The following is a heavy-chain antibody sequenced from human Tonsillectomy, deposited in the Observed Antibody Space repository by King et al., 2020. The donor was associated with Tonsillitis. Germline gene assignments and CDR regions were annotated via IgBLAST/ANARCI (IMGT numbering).Heavy chain of an antibody. CDR1: GFTFSSYW. CDR3: ARAVSPNYGSGSLDY. V-gene: IGHV3-7*01. D-gene: IGHD3-10*01. Sequence: VQLVESGGGLVQPGGSLRLSCAASGFTFSSYWMSWVRQAPRKGLEWVANIKRDGSEKYYVDSVKGRFTISRDNAKNSLYLQMNSLRAEDTAVYYCARAVSPNYGSGSLDYWGQGTLVTVSS. J-gene: IGHJ4*02. CDR2: IKRDGSEK.